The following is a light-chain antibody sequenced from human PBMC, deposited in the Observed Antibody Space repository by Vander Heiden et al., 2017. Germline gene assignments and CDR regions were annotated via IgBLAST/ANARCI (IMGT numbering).Light chain of an antibody. CDR1: SSDVGGYNS. CDR3: SSYTSSSTFV. Sequence: QAALTQPASVSGSPGQSITISCSGTSSDVGGYNSVSCYQQHPGKAPLLIFYDVSYRPVVISDRFSASKSGTTASTTTSGPQAEDEADYYCSSYTSSSTFVFGTGTKVTVL. V-gene: IGLV2-14*01. J-gene: IGLJ1*01. CDR2: DVS.